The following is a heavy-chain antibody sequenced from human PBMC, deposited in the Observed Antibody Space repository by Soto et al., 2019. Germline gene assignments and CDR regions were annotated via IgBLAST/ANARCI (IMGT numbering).Heavy chain of an antibody. CDR1: GFSVSSDY. CDR2: IYSGGST. J-gene: IGHJ6*03. V-gene: IGHV3-66*01. CDR3: ARAPHPTYDDIMKTDYYYMDV. Sequence: GGSLRLSCAASGFSVSSDYMSWVGQAPGKGLEWVSVIYSGGSTYYADSVKGRFTISRDNSKNTLYLQMNSLRAEDTAVYYCARAPHPTYDDIMKTDYYYMDVWGQGTTVTVSS. D-gene: IGHD3-16*01.